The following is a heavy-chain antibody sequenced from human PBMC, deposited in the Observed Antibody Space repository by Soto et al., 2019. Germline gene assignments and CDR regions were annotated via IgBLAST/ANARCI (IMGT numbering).Heavy chain of an antibody. V-gene: IGHV5-10-1*01. J-gene: IGHJ4*02. D-gene: IGHD6-19*01. CDR1: GYSFTSYW. CDR3: ARHEYSSGWYAFDY. Sequence: GESLKISCKGSGYSFTSYWISWVRQMPWKGLEWMGRIDPSDSYTNYSPSFQGHVTISADKSISTAYLQWSSLKASYTAMYYCARHEYSSGWYAFDYCGQGTLVTVSS. CDR2: IDPSDSYT.